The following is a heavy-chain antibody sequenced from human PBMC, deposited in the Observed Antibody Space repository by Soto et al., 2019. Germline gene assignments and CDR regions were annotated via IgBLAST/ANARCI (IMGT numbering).Heavy chain of an antibody. Sequence: AGGSLRLSCAVSGLTFSTYGMHWVRQAPGKGLEWVAVISYDVRRTHYADSVRGRFTTSRDNSKSTLYLQMNDLRADDTALYYCAKDSLGGMGTVMMPGPDWGQGTLVTVSS. J-gene: IGHJ4*02. CDR2: ISYDVRRT. CDR1: GLTFSTYG. D-gene: IGHD4-17*01. V-gene: IGHV3-30*18. CDR3: AKDSLGGMGTVMMPGPD.